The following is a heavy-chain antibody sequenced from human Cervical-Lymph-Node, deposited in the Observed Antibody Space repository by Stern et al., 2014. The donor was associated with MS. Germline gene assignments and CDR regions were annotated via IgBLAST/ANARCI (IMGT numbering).Heavy chain of an antibody. CDR2: IIPILGLA. CDR1: GGTFSSSYA. V-gene: IGHV1-69*09. CDR3: ARGVVSNRAAATLHNLFDP. D-gene: IGHD2-15*01. J-gene: IGHJ5*02. Sequence: QLVQSGAEVKKPGSSMNVSCKTSGGTFSSSYAITWMRQAPGQRLEWMGRIIPILGLANYAQKFQGRVTITADTSPSTTYMELSSLRSEDTAVYYCARGVVSNRAAATLHNLFDPWGQGTLVTVSS.